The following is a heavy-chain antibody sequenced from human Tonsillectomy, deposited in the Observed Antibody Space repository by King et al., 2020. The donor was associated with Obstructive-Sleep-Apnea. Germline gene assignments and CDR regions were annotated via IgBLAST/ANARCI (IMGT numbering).Heavy chain of an antibody. Sequence: QLQESGPGLVKPSETLSLTCTVPGGSISSYYWSWIRQPPGKGLEWIGYIYYSGSTNYNPPLKSRVTISVDTSKNQFSLKLSSVTAADTAVYYCARYYYDSSGYYYDYWGQGTLVTVSS. D-gene: IGHD3-22*01. V-gene: IGHV4-59*08. CDR1: GGSISSYY. CDR3: ARYYYDSSGYYYDY. J-gene: IGHJ4*02. CDR2: IYYSGST.